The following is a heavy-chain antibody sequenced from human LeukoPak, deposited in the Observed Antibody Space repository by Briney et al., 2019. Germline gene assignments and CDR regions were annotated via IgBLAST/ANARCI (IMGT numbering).Heavy chain of an antibody. D-gene: IGHD3-10*01. CDR3: ARAVYSYGSGRDFDY. CDR2: IYNNGGT. CDR1: GGSISSGGYY. V-gene: IGHV4-31*03. Sequence: SQTLSLTCTVSGGSISSGGYYWSWIRQYPGKGLEWIGYIYNNGGTYYNPSLESRLTISINTSKSQFSLRLSSVTAAGTAVYYCARAVYSYGSGRDFDYWGQGTLVTVSS. J-gene: IGHJ4*02.